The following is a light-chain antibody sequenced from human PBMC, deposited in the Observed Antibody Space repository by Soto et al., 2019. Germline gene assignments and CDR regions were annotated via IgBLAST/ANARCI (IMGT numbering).Light chain of an antibody. CDR3: QQSYSTPWT. CDR1: QSISSY. J-gene: IGKJ1*01. V-gene: IGKV1-39*01. CDR2: AAS. Sequence: DIQMTESPSSLSASLLDRVAITCRASQSISSYLNWYQQKPGKAPKLLIYAASSLQSGVPSRFSGSGSGTDFTLTISSLQPEDFATYYCQQSYSTPWTFGQGTKVDIK.